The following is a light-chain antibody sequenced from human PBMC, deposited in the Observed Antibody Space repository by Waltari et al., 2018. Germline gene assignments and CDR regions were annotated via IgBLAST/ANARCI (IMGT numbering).Light chain of an antibody. V-gene: IGLV8-61*01. Sequence: QTVVTQEPSLSVSPGGTVTLTCALSSGSLSTTSYATWYQQTPGQAPRQLCDKANDRSSGVPDRFSGSILGNTAALTITGAQADDESDDYCALYMGSGIWVFGGGTRLTVL. J-gene: IGLJ3*02. CDR2: KAN. CDR1: SGSLSTTSY. CDR3: ALYMGSGIWV.